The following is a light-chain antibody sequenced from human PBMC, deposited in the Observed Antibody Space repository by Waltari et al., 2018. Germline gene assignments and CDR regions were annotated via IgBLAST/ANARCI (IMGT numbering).Light chain of an antibody. CDR1: NSDVGGYNY. V-gene: IGLV2-11*01. CDR3: CSYAGSYTYV. J-gene: IGLJ1*01. CDR2: DVS. Sequence: QSALTQPRSVSGSPGQSVTISCTGTNSDVGGYNYVSWYQHHPGKAPKLMIYDVSKRPSGVPDRFSVSKSGNPASLTISGLQAEDEADYYCCSYAGSYTYVFGTGTKVTVL.